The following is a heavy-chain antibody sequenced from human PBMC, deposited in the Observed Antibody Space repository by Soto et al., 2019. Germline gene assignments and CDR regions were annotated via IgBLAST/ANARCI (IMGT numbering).Heavy chain of an antibody. CDR2: ISSDGSNK. J-gene: IGHJ4*02. CDR1: GFTFSSYG. Sequence: LRLSCAASGFTFSSYGIHWVRQAPGKGLEWVAAISSDGSNKYYADSVKGRFTISRDNSKNTVSLQINSLRAEDTAVYFCARKLQGYYFDYWGQGTLVTVSS. V-gene: IGHV3-30-3*01. CDR3: ARKLQGYYFDY.